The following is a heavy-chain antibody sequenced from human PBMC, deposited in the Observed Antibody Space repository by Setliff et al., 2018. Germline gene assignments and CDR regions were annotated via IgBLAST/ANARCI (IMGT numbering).Heavy chain of an antibody. CDR1: GYSFLSYG. CDR2: ISAQDGNT. Sequence: ASVKVSCKASGYSFLSYGITWVRQAPGQGLEWMGWISAQDGNTIYAQNFQGRVTMTTDTSTSTAYMELRSLRSDDTAVYFCARSLGSGSYYNSRPFYSDYWGQGTLVTVS. D-gene: IGHD3-10*01. J-gene: IGHJ4*02. CDR3: ARSLGSGSYYNSRPFYSDY. V-gene: IGHV1-18*01.